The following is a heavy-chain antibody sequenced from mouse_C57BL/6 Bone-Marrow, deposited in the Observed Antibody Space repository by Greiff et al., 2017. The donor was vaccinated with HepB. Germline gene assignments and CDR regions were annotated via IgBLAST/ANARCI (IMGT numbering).Heavy chain of an antibody. CDR3: TTATTVVFDY. Sequence: VQLQQSGAELVRPGASVKLSCTASGFNIKDDYMHWVKQRPEQGLEWIGWIDPENGDTEYASKFQGKATITADTSSNTAYLQLSSLTSEDTAVYYCTTATTVVFDYWGQGTTLTVSS. CDR1: GFNIKDDY. CDR2: IDPENGDT. D-gene: IGHD1-1*01. V-gene: IGHV14-4*01. J-gene: IGHJ2*01.